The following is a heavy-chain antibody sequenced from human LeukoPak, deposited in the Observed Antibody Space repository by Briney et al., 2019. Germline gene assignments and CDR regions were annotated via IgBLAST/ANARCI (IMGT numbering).Heavy chain of an antibody. Sequence: SETLSLTCTVSGGSISSYYWGWIRQPPGKGLEWIGSIYYSGSAYYNPSLKSRVTISVDTSKNQFSLKLSSVTAADTAVYYCARLSGWYARFDYWGQGTLVTVSS. J-gene: IGHJ4*02. D-gene: IGHD6-19*01. CDR3: ARLSGWYARFDY. CDR2: IYYSGSA. V-gene: IGHV4-39*01. CDR1: GGSISSYY.